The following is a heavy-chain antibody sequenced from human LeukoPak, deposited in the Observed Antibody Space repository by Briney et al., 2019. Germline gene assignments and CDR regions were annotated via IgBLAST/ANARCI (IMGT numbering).Heavy chain of an antibody. CDR1: GFTFSNYY. Sequence: GGSLRVSCAASGFTFSNYYMHWVRQAPGKGLVWVSHINSDGSNTNYADSVKGRFTISRDNAKNTLYLQMNSLRVEDTAVYYCGRGELPAAVDCWGQGTLVTVSS. V-gene: IGHV3-74*01. J-gene: IGHJ4*02. CDR2: INSDGSNT. D-gene: IGHD2-2*01. CDR3: GRGELPAAVDC.